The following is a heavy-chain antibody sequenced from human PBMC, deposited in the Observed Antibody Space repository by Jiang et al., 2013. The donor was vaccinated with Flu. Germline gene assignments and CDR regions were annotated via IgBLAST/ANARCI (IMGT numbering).Heavy chain of an antibody. J-gene: IGHJ4*02. Sequence: GPGLVKPSQTLSLTCTVSGGSISSGDYYWSWIRQPPGKGLEWIGYIYYSRSTYYNPSLKSRVTISVDTSKNQFSLKLSSVTAADTAVYYCASGKVWFGELLGGYFDYWGQGTLVTVSS. CDR2: IYYSRST. V-gene: IGHV4-30-4*01. CDR1: GGSISSGDYY. CDR3: ASGKVWFGELLGGYFDY. D-gene: IGHD3-10*01.